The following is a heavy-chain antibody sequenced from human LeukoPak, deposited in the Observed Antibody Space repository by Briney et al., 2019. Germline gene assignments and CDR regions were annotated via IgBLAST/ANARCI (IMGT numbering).Heavy chain of an antibody. CDR2: INPNSGGT. CDR3: ARDRRRIAVAGTGWFDP. V-gene: IGHV1-2*02. Sequence: ASVKVSCKASGYTFTGYYMHWVRQAPGQGLEWMGWINPNSGGTNYAQKFQGRVTMTRDTSISTAYMEPSRLRSDDTAVYYCARDRRRIAVAGTGWFDPWGQGTLVTVSS. J-gene: IGHJ5*02. CDR1: GYTFTGYY. D-gene: IGHD6-19*01.